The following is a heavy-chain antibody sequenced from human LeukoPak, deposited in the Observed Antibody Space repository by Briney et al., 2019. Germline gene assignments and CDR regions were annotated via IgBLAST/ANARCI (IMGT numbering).Heavy chain of an antibody. CDR3: ARDPSTYDSSGYYHHFDY. CDR1: GYTFTSYD. D-gene: IGHD3-22*01. CDR2: MNPNSGNT. V-gene: IGHV1-8*01. J-gene: IGHJ4*02. Sequence: ASVKVSCKASGYTFTSYDINWVRQATGQGLEWMGWMNPNSGNTGYAQKFQGRVTITADKSTSTAYMELSSLRSEDTAVYYCARDPSTYDSSGYYHHFDYWGQGTLVTVSS.